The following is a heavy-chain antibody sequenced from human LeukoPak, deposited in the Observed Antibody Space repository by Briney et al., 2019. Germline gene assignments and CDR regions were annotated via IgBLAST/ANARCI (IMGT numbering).Heavy chain of an antibody. V-gene: IGHV4-59*08. J-gene: IGHJ4*02. CDR3: ARHATHFDY. CDR2: IYYSGST. Sequence: SETLTLTCTVSGGSISSYYWSWIRQPPGKGLEWIGYIYYSGSTNYNPSLKSRVTISVDTSKNQFSLKLSSVTAADTAVYYCARHATHFDYWGQGTLVTVSS. CDR1: GGSISSYY.